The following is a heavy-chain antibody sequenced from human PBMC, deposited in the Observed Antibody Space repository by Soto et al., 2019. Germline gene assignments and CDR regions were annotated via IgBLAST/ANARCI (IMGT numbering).Heavy chain of an antibody. J-gene: IGHJ5*02. CDR2: IIPNFGTA. V-gene: IGHV1-69*01. Sequence: QVQLVQSGAEVKKPGSSVKVSCKASGGTFSSYAISWVRQAPGQGLEWMGGIIPNFGTANYAQKFQGRVTITADESTSTAYMELSSLRSEDTAVYYCASSPSSPYDLTWFDPWGQGTLVTVSS. D-gene: IGHD3-3*01. CDR1: GGTFSSYA. CDR3: ASSPSSPYDLTWFDP.